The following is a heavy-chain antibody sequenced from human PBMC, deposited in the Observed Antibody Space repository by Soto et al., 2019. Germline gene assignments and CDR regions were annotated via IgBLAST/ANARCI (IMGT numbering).Heavy chain of an antibody. CDR3: AKDLGYCSSTSCYRVYYYYYYMDV. Sequence: EVQLLESGGGLVQPGGSLRLSCAASGFTFSSYAMSWVRQAPGKGLEWVSAISGSGGSTYYSDSVKGRFTVSRDNSKNTLYLQMNSLRAEDTAVYYCAKDLGYCSSTSCYRVYYYYYYMDVWGKGTTVTVSS. CDR2: ISGSGGST. J-gene: IGHJ6*03. D-gene: IGHD2-2*02. V-gene: IGHV3-23*01. CDR1: GFTFSSYA.